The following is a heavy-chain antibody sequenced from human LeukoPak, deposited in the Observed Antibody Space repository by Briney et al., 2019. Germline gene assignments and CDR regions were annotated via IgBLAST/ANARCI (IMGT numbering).Heavy chain of an antibody. CDR2: IYYSGST. CDR3: ARQPAFGDLWFGELIDY. CDR1: GXSISSSSYY. D-gene: IGHD3-10*01. V-gene: IGHV4-39*01. J-gene: IGHJ4*02. Sequence: SETLSLTCTVSGXSISSSSYYWGWIRQPPGKGLEWIWSIYYSGSTYYNPSLKSRVTISVDTSKNQFSLKLSSVTAADTAVYYWARQPAFGDLWFGELIDYWGQGTLVTVSS.